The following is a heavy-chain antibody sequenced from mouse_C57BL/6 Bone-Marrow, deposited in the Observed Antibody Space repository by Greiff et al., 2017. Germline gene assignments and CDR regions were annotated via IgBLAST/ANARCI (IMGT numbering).Heavy chain of an antibody. J-gene: IGHJ4*01. CDR2: LWRGGST. CDR1: GFSLTSYG. CDR3: AKNWDYDNYYAMDY. Sequence: VHLVESGPGLVQPSQSLSITCTVSGFSLTSYGVHWVRQSPGKGLEWLGVLWRGGSTDYNAAFMSRLSITKDNSKSQVFFKMNSLQADYTAIYSCAKNWDYDNYYAMDYGGQGTSVTVSS. V-gene: IGHV2-5*01. D-gene: IGHD2-4*01.